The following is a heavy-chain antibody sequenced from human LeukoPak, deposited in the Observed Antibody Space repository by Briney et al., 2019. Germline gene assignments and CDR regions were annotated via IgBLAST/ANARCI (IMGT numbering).Heavy chain of an antibody. Sequence: ASVKVSCKASGYTFTSYGISWVRQAPGQGLEWMGWISAYNGNTNYARKLQGRVTMTTDTSTSTAYMELRSLRSDDTAVYYCARDYTRIAAAGTVGYWGQGTLVTVSS. J-gene: IGHJ4*02. D-gene: IGHD6-13*01. CDR1: GYTFTSYG. CDR2: ISAYNGNT. CDR3: ARDYTRIAAAGTVGY. V-gene: IGHV1-18*01.